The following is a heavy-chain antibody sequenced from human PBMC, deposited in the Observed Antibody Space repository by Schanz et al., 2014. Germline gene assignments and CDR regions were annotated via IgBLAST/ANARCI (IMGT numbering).Heavy chain of an antibody. CDR2: IYTSGST. Sequence: QVQLQESGPGLVKPSQTLSLTCTVSGGSISSGSYYWSWIRQPAGKGLEWIGRIYTSGSTNYNPSLKSRVTISVDTSKNQFSLNLSSVTAADTAVYYCVRGNWGYKFDYWGQGIPVTVSS. J-gene: IGHJ4*02. CDR3: VRGNWGYKFDY. D-gene: IGHD5-18*01. V-gene: IGHV4-61*02. CDR1: GGSISSGSYY.